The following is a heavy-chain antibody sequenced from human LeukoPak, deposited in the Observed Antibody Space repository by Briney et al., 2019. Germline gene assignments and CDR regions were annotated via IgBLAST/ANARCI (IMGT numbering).Heavy chain of an antibody. CDR1: GGSISSSSYY. V-gene: IGHV4-39*01. D-gene: IGHD6-19*01. J-gene: IGHJ4*02. CDR2: IYYSGST. CDR3: ARQETRLHGVGWFFDY. Sequence: KPSETLSLTCTVSGGSISSSSYYWGWIRQPPGKGLEWIGSIYYSGSTYYNPSLKSRVTIFVDTSKNQFSLKLSSVTAADTAVYYCARQETRLHGVGWFFDYWGQGTLVTVSS.